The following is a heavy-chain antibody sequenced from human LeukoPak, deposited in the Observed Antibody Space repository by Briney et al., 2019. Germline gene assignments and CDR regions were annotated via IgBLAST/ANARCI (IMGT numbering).Heavy chain of an antibody. J-gene: IGHJ3*02. CDR1: GYTFTSYD. D-gene: IGHD3-22*01. CDR2: MNPNSGNT. V-gene: IGHV1-8*01. Sequence: GASVNVSCKASGYTFTSYDINWVRQAIGQGLEWMGWMNPNSGNTGYAQKFQGRVTMTRNTSISTAYMDLSSLRSEDTAVYYCARGGYYDRSGYFAFDIWGQGTMVTVSS. CDR3: ARGGYYDRSGYFAFDI.